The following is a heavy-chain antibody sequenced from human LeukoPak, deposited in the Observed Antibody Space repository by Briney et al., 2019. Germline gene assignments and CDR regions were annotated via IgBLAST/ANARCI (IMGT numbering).Heavy chain of an antibody. D-gene: IGHD6-13*01. CDR2: IYTSGST. Sequence: PSETLSLTCSVSGGSISSRSCYWSWIRQPAGKGLEWIGRIYTSGSTNYNPSLKSRVTISVDTSKNQFSLKLSSVTAADTAVYYCARIKQQLVSYYYYYYMDVWGKGTTVTISS. J-gene: IGHJ6*03. CDR1: GGSISSRSCY. V-gene: IGHV4-61*02. CDR3: ARIKQQLVSYYYYYYMDV.